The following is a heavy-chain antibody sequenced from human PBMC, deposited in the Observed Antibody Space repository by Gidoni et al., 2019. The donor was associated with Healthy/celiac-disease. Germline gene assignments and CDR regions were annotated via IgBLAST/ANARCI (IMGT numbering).Heavy chain of an antibody. D-gene: IGHD5-12*01. CDR1: GFPFRSYW. J-gene: IGHJ5*02. V-gene: IGHV3-74*01. CDR2: INSDGSST. Sequence: EVQLVESGGGFVQPGGSLRLSCAASGFPFRSYWMHWVRQAPGKGLVWVSRINSDGSSTSYADSVKGRFTISRDNAKNTLYLQMNSLRAEDTAVYYCARRGPVATGFDPWGQGTLVTVSS. CDR3: ARRGPVATGFDP.